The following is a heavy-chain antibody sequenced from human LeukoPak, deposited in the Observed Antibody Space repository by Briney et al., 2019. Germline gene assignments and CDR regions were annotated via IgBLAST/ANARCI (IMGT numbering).Heavy chain of an antibody. CDR1: GGSFSGYY. J-gene: IGHJ4*02. CDR3: ARGTVLMGYASFDY. CDR2: IIHSGRT. Sequence: PSETLSLTCAVYGGSFSGYYWTWIRQLPGKGLEWIGEIIHSGRTNYSPSLKSRVTLSVDTSKNHFSLQLTSVTAADTAVYYCARGTVLMGYASFDYWGQGTLVTVS. D-gene: IGHD2-8*01. V-gene: IGHV4-34*01.